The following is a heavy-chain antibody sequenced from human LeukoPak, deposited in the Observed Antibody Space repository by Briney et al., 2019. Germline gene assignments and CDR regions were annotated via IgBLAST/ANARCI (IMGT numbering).Heavy chain of an antibody. CDR1: GGSISSGSYY. Sequence: PSETLSLTCTVSGGSISSGSYYWNWIRQPAGKGLEWIGRIYTSGSTNYNPSLKSRVTISVDTSKNQFSLKLSSVTATDTAVYYCARLNRVRGVIIWGPRNGAFDYWGQGTLVTVSS. CDR2: IYTSGST. CDR3: ARLNRVRGVIIWGPRNGAFDY. V-gene: IGHV4-61*02. D-gene: IGHD3-10*01. J-gene: IGHJ4*02.